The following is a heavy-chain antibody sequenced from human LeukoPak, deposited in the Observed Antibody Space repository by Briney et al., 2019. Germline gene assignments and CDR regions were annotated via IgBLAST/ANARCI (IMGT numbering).Heavy chain of an antibody. Sequence: SETLSLTCTVSGGSLSSYYWSWIRPPPGKGLEWIGYIYYRGSTNYNPSLKSVATISVDTSKNYYSLKLSAVTAADTAVYYCARHPETWDILTEYWGQGTLVSVSS. CDR2: IYYRGST. CDR3: ARHPETWDILTEY. D-gene: IGHD3-9*01. CDR1: GGSLSSYY. J-gene: IGHJ4*02. V-gene: IGHV4-59*08.